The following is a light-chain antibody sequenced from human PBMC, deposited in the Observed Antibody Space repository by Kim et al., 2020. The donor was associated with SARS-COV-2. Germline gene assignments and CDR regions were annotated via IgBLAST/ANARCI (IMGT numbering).Light chain of an antibody. CDR1: QSVNSN. CDR2: GAS. CDR3: QQFNNWPLYS. J-gene: IGKJ2*03. V-gene: IGKV3-15*01. Sequence: ESPGERATRSCRASQSVNSNLAWYQQKPGQAPRLLIYGASTRASGVTARFSGSGSGTEFTLTISSLQSEDFAVYYCQQFNNWPLYSFGQGTKLEI.